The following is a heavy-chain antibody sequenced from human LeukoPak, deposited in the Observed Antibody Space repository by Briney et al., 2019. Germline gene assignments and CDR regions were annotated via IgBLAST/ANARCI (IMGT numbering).Heavy chain of an antibody. V-gene: IGHV3-9*01. CDR2: ISWNSGSI. J-gene: IGHJ3*02. CDR3: AKEFLAYDAFDI. CDR1: GFTFDDYA. Sequence: SLRLSCAASGFTFDDYAMYWVRQAPGKGLEGVSGISWNSGSIGYADSVKGRFTISRDNAKNSLYLQMNSLRAEDTALYYCAKEFLAYDAFDIWGQGTMVTVSS.